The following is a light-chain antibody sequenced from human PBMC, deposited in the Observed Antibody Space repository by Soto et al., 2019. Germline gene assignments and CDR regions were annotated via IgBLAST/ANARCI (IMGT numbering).Light chain of an antibody. CDR3: QQYNNWPRA. CDR1: QTISSN. CDR2: GSS. V-gene: IGKV3-15*01. J-gene: IGKJ1*01. Sequence: EILMTQSPATLSVSPGERVTLSCRASQTISSNLAWYQQKPGQAPRLLIYGSSIRATGISARFSGIGSGTEFTLTISSLQSEDLAVYYCQQYNNWPRAFGQGTKV.